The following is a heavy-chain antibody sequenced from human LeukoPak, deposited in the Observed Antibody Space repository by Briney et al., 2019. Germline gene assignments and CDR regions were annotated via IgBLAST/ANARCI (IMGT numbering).Heavy chain of an antibody. CDR2: ISSTSSYI. J-gene: IGHJ4*03. Sequence: PGGSLRLSCAASGFTFSSHSLDWVRQAPGKGLEWVSSISSTSSYIYYADSVKGRFTISRGNARNSLYLQMNSLRAEDTAVYYCARVGDYSDYAPDYSGQGTLVTVSS. D-gene: IGHD4-11*01. CDR1: GFTFSSHS. V-gene: IGHV3-21*06. CDR3: ARVGDYSDYAPDY.